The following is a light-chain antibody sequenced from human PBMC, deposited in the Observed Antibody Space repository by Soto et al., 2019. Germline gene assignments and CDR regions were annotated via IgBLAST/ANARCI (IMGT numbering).Light chain of an antibody. CDR3: QEHGNWPRRT. V-gene: IGKV3-11*01. Sequence: EIVLTQSPATLSLSPGERATLSCRASESLYTYLAWFQQKPGQAPRLLIFDTSRRATGVPARFSGSGAGTDYTLTISGLEPEDFAVYYCQEHGNWPRRTFGPGTKVDI. CDR2: DTS. CDR1: ESLYTY. J-gene: IGKJ3*01.